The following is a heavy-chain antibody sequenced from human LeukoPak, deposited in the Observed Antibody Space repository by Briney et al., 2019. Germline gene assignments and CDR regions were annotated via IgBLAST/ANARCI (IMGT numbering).Heavy chain of an antibody. D-gene: IGHD3-10*01. Sequence: SQTLFLTCSVSGGSVSTGGTYWSWIRQHPGKGLEWVGYIYYSGSTFYNPSLKSRVIMSLDKSKNQFSLRLSSVAAADTAVYYCATSPRSLVARVRRDPGPFDPWGQGIQVTVSS. V-gene: IGHV4-31*03. CDR1: GGSVSTGGTY. CDR2: IYYSGST. J-gene: IGHJ4*01. CDR3: ATSPRSLVARVRRDPGPFDP.